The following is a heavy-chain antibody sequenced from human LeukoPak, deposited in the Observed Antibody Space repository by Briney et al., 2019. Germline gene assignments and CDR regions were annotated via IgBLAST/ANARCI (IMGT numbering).Heavy chain of an antibody. D-gene: IGHD6-19*01. CDR1: GFTFSSYW. V-gene: IGHV3-7*01. J-gene: IGHJ5*02. Sequence: PGGSLRLSCAASGFTFSSYWMSWVRQAPGKGLEWVANIKQDGSEKYYVDSVKGRFTISRDNAKNSLYLQMNSLRAEDTAVYYCARWNEYSSGWYNHNWFDPWGQGTLVTVSS. CDR2: IKQDGSEK. CDR3: ARWNEYSSGWYNHNWFDP.